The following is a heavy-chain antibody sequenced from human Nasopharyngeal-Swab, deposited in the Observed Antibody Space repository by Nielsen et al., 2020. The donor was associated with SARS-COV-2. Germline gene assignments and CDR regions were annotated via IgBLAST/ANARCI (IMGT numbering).Heavy chain of an antibody. CDR3: ARGDLVVVPSPLLGLGPIFYSFYLDV. CDR2: VSHSGST. D-gene: IGHD2-2*02. J-gene: IGHJ6*03. CDR1: GDSVSSNDW. Sequence: GSLRLSCAVSGDSVSSNDWWTWVRQSPGKGLEWIGEVSHSGSTNYNPSLKSRVTLSMDKSKNQFSLRLTSVSAADTADYFCARGDLVVVPSPLLGLGPIFYSFYLDVWGKGTTVIVSS. V-gene: IGHV4-4*01.